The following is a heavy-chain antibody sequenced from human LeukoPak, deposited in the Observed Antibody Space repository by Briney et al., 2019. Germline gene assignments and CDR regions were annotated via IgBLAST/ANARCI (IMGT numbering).Heavy chain of an antibody. CDR3: ARDMWGPLDAFDI. J-gene: IGHJ3*02. CDR1: GFTFSSYA. V-gene: IGHV3-30-3*01. Sequence: PGGSLRLSCAASGFTFSSYAMHWVRQAPGKGLEWVAVISYDGSNKYYADSVKGRFTISRDNSKNTLYLQMNSLRAEDTAVYYYARDMWGPLDAFDIWGQGTMVTVSS. D-gene: IGHD3-16*01. CDR2: ISYDGSNK.